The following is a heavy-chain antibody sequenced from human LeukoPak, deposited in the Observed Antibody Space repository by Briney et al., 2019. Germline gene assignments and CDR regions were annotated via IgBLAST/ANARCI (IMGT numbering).Heavy chain of an antibody. Sequence: SETLSLTCTVSGGSISSYYWSWIRQPPGKGLEWIGYIYTSGSTNYNPSLKSRVTMSVDTSKNQFSLKLSSVTAADTAVYYCARDRFGDPSFDYWGQGTLVTVSS. D-gene: IGHD3-10*01. CDR2: IYTSGST. CDR1: GGSISSYY. J-gene: IGHJ4*02. V-gene: IGHV4-4*08. CDR3: ARDRFGDPSFDY.